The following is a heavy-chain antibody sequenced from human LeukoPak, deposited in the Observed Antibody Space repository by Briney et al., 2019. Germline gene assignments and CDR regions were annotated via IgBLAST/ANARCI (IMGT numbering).Heavy chain of an antibody. J-gene: IGHJ3*02. D-gene: IGHD6-19*01. CDR2: IYPGDSDT. CDR3: ATAKAVAGPSGAFDI. Sequence: GESLKISCKGPAYSSTSYWISWVRQMPGKGLEWMGIIYPGDSDTRYSPSFQGQVTISADKSISTAYLQWSSLKASDTAMYYCATAKAVAGPSGAFDIWGQGTMVTVSS. V-gene: IGHV5-51*01. CDR1: AYSSTSYW.